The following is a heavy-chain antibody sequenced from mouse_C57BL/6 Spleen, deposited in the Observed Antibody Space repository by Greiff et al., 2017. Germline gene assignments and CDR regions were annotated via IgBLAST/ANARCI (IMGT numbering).Heavy chain of an antibody. Sequence: EVNLVESGGGLVQPGGSLKLSCAASGFTFSDYGMAWVRQAPRQGPEWVAFISNLAYSIYYADTVTGRFTISRENAKDTLYLEMSSLRTEDTAMDYCAGKYYGNSHYAMDYWGQGTSVTVSS. CDR2: ISNLAYSI. J-gene: IGHJ4*01. V-gene: IGHV5-15*01. CDR1: GFTFSDYG. D-gene: IGHD1-1*01. CDR3: AGKYYGNSHYAMDY.